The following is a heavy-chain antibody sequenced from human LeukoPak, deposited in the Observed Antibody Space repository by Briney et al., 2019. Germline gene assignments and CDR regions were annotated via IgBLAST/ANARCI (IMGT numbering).Heavy chain of an antibody. D-gene: IGHD4-17*01. CDR3: ASPDDYGDYVFSY. J-gene: IGHJ4*02. CDR1: GGTFSSYA. CDR2: IIPILGIA. V-gene: IGHV1-69*04. Sequence: ASVKVSSKASGGTFSSYAISWVRQAPGQGLEWMGRIIPILGIANYAQKFQGRVTITADKSTSTAYMELSSLRSEDTAVYYCASPDDYGDYVFSYWGQGTLVTVSS.